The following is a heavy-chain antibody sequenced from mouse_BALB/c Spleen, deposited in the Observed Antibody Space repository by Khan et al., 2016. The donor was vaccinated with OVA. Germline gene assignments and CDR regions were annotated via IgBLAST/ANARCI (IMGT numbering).Heavy chain of an antibody. CDR3: TGWFAY. V-gene: IGHV3-2*02. CDR2: ISYSGST. Sequence: VQLKESGPGLVKPSQSLSLTCTATGYSITSYYVWNWNRQFPGNKLECMGSISYSGSTSYIQSFKSRTSITRDTSTNQSFLQFNSATSEDSARYGCTGWFAYWGQGTLVTVSA. J-gene: IGHJ3*01. CDR1: GYSITSYYV.